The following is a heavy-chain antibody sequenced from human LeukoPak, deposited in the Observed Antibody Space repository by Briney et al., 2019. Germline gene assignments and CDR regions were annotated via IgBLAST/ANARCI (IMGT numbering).Heavy chain of an antibody. Sequence: SETLSLTCAVSGGSISSGGYSWSWIRQPPGKGLEWIGYIYHSGSTYYNPSLKSRVTISVDRSKNQFSLKLSSVTAADTAVYYCARGNMVFGVVIHFDLWGRGTLVTVSS. CDR2: IYHSGST. J-gene: IGHJ2*01. D-gene: IGHD3-3*01. V-gene: IGHV4-30-2*01. CDR3: ARGNMVFGVVIHFDL. CDR1: GGSISSGGYS.